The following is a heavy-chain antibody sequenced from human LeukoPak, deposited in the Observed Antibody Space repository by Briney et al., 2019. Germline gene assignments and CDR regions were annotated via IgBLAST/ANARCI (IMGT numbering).Heavy chain of an antibody. CDR2: ISGSGGST. D-gene: IGHD1-26*01. Sequence: GGSLRLSCAASGFAFSSYAMSWVRQAPGKGLEWVSAISGSGGSTYYADSVKGRFTISRDNSKNTLYLQMNSLRAEDTAVYYCAKPIASRRAFDIWGQGTMVTLSS. CDR1: GFAFSSYA. CDR3: AKPIASRRAFDI. V-gene: IGHV3-23*01. J-gene: IGHJ3*02.